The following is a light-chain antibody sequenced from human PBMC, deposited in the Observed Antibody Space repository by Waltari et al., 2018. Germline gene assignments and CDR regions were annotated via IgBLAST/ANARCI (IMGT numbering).Light chain of an antibody. J-gene: IGKJ2*01. V-gene: IGKV2-30*02. CDR3: MQATHWSYT. Sequence: DVVMTQSPLSLPVTLGQPASISCGSSQGLVHSDGNTYLSWSQQRPGQSPRRLIYEVSNRDSGVPDRFSGSGSGTDFTLKISRVEAEDVAVYYCMQATHWSYTFGQGTKLEIK. CDR2: EVS. CDR1: QGLVHSDGNTY.